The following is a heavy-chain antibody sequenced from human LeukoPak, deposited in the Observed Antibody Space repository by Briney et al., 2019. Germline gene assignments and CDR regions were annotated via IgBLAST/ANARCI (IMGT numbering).Heavy chain of an antibody. V-gene: IGHV3-30*02. Sequence: GGSLRLSCAASGFTFSSNGKHWVRKAPAQGLEREAFIRYDGSNKNYADPVKSRFTICRDNSKNTLYLQMNSLRAEDRGVYYCAKGGARAVRGAMHWFDPWGQGTLVTVS. CDR1: GFTFSSNG. CDR2: IRYDGSNK. D-gene: IGHD3-10*01. CDR3: AKGGARAVRGAMHWFDP. J-gene: IGHJ5*02.